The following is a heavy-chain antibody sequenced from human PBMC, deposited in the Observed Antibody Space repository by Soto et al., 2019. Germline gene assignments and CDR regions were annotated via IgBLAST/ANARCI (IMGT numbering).Heavy chain of an antibody. D-gene: IGHD3-10*01. CDR3: ARDGDYFGSGSPPLLSK. Sequence: QVQLQESGPGLVKPSQTLSLTCTVSGGSITSGGYCWTWIRQHPVKGLEWMGHIYYSGSTSYNPYLKSRVTISIDTSKNQFSLTLTSVTAADTAVYYCARDGDYFGSGSPPLLSKWGQGTLVTVSS. V-gene: IGHV4-31*03. CDR1: GGSITSGGYC. CDR2: IYYSGST. J-gene: IGHJ4*02.